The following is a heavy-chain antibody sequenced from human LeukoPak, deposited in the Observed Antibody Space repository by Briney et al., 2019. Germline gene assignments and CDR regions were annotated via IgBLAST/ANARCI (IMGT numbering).Heavy chain of an antibody. D-gene: IGHD3-10*01. V-gene: IGHV3-15*01. CDR3: TTQRSRITMVRGVIRSDH. CDR2: IKSKTDGGTT. Sequence: GGFLRLSCAASGFTFSNAWMSWVRQGPGKGLEWVGRIKSKTDGGTTDYAAPVEGRFTISRDDSKNTLYLQMNSLKTEDTAVYYCTTQRSRITMVRGVIRSDHWGQGTLVTVSS. CDR1: GFTFSNAW. J-gene: IGHJ4*02.